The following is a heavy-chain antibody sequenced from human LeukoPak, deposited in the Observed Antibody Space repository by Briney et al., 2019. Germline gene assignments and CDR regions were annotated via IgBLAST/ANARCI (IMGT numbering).Heavy chain of an antibody. V-gene: IGHV3-23*01. Sequence: GGSLRLSCAASGFTFSSSAMSWVRQVPGKGLEWVSGISASGGSTSYADSVRGRFTISRDNSKNTLYVQMNSLRDEDTAVYYCAEGQRWGSPPYPYSWGQGTLVTVSS. CDR1: GFTFSSSA. CDR3: AEGQRWGSPPYPYS. D-gene: IGHD2-21*01. CDR2: ISASGGST. J-gene: IGHJ4*02.